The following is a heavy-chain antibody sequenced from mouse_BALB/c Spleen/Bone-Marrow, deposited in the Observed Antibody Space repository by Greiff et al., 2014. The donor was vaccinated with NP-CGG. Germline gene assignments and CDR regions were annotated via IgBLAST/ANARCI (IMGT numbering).Heavy chain of an antibody. CDR2: INPSIGYT. CDR1: GYTFTTYT. D-gene: IGHD2-1*01. Sequence: QVQLQQSAAELARPGASVKMSCKASGYTFTTYTMHWLKQRPGQGLEWIGYINPSIGYTEYNQKFKDKTTLTADKSSSTAYMQLSSLTSEGSAVYYCARKVDGNYGTLFAYWGQGTLVTVSA. J-gene: IGHJ3*01. CDR3: ARKVDGNYGTLFAY. V-gene: IGHV1-4*02.